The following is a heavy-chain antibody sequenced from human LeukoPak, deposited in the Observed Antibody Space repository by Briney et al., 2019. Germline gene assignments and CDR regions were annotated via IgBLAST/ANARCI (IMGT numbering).Heavy chain of an antibody. V-gene: IGHV4-34*01. D-gene: IGHD5-24*01. CDR2: INPSRNT. CDR1: GGSFSGYY. J-gene: IGHJ5*02. CDR3: ARDRLQLQS. Sequence: SETLSLTCAVFGGSFSGYYWNWIRQPPGKGLEWIGQINPSRNTNYNPSLKSRVTISVDTSKKQFSLKLSSVTAADTAVYYCARDRLQLQSWGQGTLVTVSS.